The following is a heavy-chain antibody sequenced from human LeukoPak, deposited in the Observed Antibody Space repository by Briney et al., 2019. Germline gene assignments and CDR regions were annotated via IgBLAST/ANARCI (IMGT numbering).Heavy chain of an antibody. CDR3: AKVSGGVYYYDRSGYGLDAFDI. D-gene: IGHD3-22*01. CDR1: GFTFSSYG. V-gene: IGHV3-30*18. J-gene: IGHJ3*02. Sequence: PGGSLRLSCAASGFTFSSYGMHWVRQAPGKGLEWVAVISYDGSNKYYADSVKGRFTISRDNSKSTLYLQMNSLRAEDTAVYYCAKVSGGVYYYDRSGYGLDAFDIWGQGTMVTVSS. CDR2: ISYDGSNK.